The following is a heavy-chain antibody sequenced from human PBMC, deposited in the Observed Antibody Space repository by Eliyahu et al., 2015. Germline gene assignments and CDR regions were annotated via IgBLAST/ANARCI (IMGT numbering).Heavy chain of an antibody. V-gene: IGHV3-33*01. CDR3: AREASGYSSDPGYNWFDP. Sequence: SCAASGFTFSSYGMHWVRQAPGKGLEWVAVIWYDGSNKYYADSVKGRFTISRDNSKNTLYLQMNSLRAEDTAVYYCAREASGYSSDPGYNWFDPWGQGTLVTVSS. CDR2: IWYDGSNK. D-gene: IGHD6-19*01. J-gene: IGHJ5*02. CDR1: GFTFSSYG.